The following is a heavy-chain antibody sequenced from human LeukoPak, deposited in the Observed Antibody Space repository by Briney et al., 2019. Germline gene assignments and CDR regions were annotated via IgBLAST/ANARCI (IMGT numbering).Heavy chain of an antibody. CDR2: ISGSGGST. Sequence: GGSLRHSCAASGFTFSSYAMSWVRQTPGKGLEWVSAISGSGGSTYYADSVKGRFTISRDNSKNTLYLQMNSLRAEDTAVYYCAKDTVRMGRYFDYWGQGTLVTVSS. CDR3: AKDTVRMGRYFDY. CDR1: GFTFSSYA. V-gene: IGHV3-23*01. D-gene: IGHD1-26*01. J-gene: IGHJ4*02.